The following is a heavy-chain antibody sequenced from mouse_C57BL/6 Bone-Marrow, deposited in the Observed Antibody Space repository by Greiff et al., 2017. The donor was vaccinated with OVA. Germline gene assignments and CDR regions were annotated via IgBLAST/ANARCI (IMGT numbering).Heavy chain of an antibody. CDR1: GYTFTSYW. V-gene: IGHV1-55*01. Sequence: VQLQQPGAELVKPGASVKMSCKASGYTFTSYWITWVKQRPGQGLEWIGDIYPGSGSTNYNEKFKSKATLTVDTSSSTAYMQLRSLTSEDSAVYYCARKALTLGYWYFDVWGTGTTVTVSS. J-gene: IGHJ1*03. D-gene: IGHD1-1*02. CDR2: IYPGSGST. CDR3: ARKALTLGYWYFDV.